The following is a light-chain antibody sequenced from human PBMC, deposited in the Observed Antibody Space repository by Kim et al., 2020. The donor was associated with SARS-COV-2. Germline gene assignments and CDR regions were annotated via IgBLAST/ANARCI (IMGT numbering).Light chain of an antibody. Sequence: LTQPPSVSKGLRQTATLTCTGNSNNAGNQGAAWLQQHQGHPPKLLSYRNNNRPSGISERLSASRSGNTASLTITGLQPEDEADYYCSAWDSSLSAVVFGGGTQLTVL. CDR2: RNN. V-gene: IGLV10-54*01. J-gene: IGLJ2*01. CDR3: SAWDSSLSAVV. CDR1: SNNAGNQG.